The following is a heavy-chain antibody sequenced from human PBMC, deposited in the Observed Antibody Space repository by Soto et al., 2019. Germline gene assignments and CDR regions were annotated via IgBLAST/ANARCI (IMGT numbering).Heavy chain of an antibody. J-gene: IGHJ4*02. D-gene: IGHD3-22*01. CDR2: IHYSGST. CDR1: GDSVTISDYY. V-gene: IGHV4-39*01. Sequence: QLQLQESGPGLVKPSETLSLTCTVSGDSVTISDYYWGWIRQPPGKGLEWIGSIHYSGSTNYNPSLTSRVTISGDTSKKQSSLKLTSVTAADAAVYYCAAHDSGGYYAEYWGQGTLVTVSA. CDR3: AAHDSGGYYAEY.